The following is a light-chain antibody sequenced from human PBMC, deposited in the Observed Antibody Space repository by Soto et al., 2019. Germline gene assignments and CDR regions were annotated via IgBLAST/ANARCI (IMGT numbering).Light chain of an antibody. Sequence: EIVMPQSPATLSVSPGERATLSCRASQSVSSNLAWYQQKPGQAPRLLIHGASSRATGIPDRISGSGSGTDFTLTISRLEPEDFAVYYCQQYGSSPITFGQGTRLEI. J-gene: IGKJ5*01. V-gene: IGKV3-20*01. CDR2: GAS. CDR3: QQYGSSPIT. CDR1: QSVSSN.